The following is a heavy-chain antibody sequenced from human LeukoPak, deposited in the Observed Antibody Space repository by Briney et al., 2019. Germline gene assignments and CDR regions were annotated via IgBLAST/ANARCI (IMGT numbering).Heavy chain of an antibody. CDR3: ARTDAAYSSLNY. CDR1: GGSFSGYY. D-gene: IGHD6-13*01. CDR2: INHSGST. J-gene: IGHJ4*02. V-gene: IGHV4-34*01. Sequence: PSETLSLTCAVYGGSFSGYYWSWIRQPPGKGLEWIGEINHSGSTNYNPSLKSRVTISVDTSKNQFSLKLSSVTAADTAVYYCARTDAAYSSLNYWGQGTLATVSS.